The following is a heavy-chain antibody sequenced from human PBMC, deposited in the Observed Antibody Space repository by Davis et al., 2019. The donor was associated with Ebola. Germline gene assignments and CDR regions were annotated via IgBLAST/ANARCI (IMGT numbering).Heavy chain of an antibody. CDR1: GFTFSSYA. J-gene: IGHJ4*02. CDR3: VKDEGHYDFWSGSLFDY. CDR2: ISSNGGST. Sequence: GESLKISCSASGFTFSSYAMHWVRQAPGKGLEYVSAISSNGGSTYYADSVKGRFTISRDNSKNTLYLQMSSLRAEDTAVYYCVKDEGHYDFWSGSLFDYWGQGTLVTVSS. V-gene: IGHV3-64D*06. D-gene: IGHD3-3*01.